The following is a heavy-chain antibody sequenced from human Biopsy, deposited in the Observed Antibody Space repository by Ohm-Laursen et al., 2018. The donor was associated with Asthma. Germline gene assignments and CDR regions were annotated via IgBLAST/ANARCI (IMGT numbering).Heavy chain of an antibody. Sequence: SLRLSCAASGFTFSSSAMSWVRQAPGKGQERVSAITGSGGTTYYADSVRGRFTISRDNSKSTLFLQMDSLSAEDTAVYYCAKDFRGIAVAGDRGFDYWGQGTLVIVSS. CDR3: AKDFRGIAVAGDRGFDY. CDR2: ITGSGGTT. D-gene: IGHD6-19*01. V-gene: IGHV3-23*01. CDR1: GFTFSSSA. J-gene: IGHJ4*02.